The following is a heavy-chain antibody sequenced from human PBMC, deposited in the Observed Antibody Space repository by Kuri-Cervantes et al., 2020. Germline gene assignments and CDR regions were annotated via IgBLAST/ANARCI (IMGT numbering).Heavy chain of an antibody. V-gene: IGHV1-8*01. CDR1: GYTFTNYD. J-gene: IGHJ4*02. CDR2: TNPKSGNT. CDR3: ARGPYDSSGRLTPPGAY. Sequence: ASVKVSCKASGYTFTNYDINWVRQATGQGLEWMGWTNPKSGNTGYAQKFQGRVTMTRNTSISTAYMELSSLRSEDTAVYYCARGPYDSSGRLTPPGAYWGQGTLVTVSS. D-gene: IGHD3-22*01.